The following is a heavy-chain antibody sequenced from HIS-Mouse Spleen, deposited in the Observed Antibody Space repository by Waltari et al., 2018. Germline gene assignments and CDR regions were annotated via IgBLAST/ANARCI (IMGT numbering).Heavy chain of an antibody. Sequence: EVQLVETGGGLIQPGGSLRLSCAASGFTVSSNYMSWVRQAPGQGVEWVSDIYGGGSTYYADSVKGRFTISRDNSKNTLYLQMNSLRAEDTAVYYCARHYYYGSGSYYFDYWGQGTLVTVSS. V-gene: IGHV3-53*02. CDR3: ARHYYYGSGSYYFDY. CDR2: IYGGGST. J-gene: IGHJ4*02. D-gene: IGHD3-10*01. CDR1: GFTVSSNY.